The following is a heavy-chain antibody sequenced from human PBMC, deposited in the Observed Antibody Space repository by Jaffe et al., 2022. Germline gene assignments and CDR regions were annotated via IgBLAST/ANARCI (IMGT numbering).Heavy chain of an antibody. Sequence: QITLKESGPTLVKPTQTLTLTCTFSGFSLSTSGVGVGWIRQPPGKALEWLALIYWNDDKRYSPSLKSRLTITKDTSKNQVVLTMTNMDPVDTATYYCAHRRGITIFGVEEYFQHWGQGTLVTVSS. CDR3: AHRRGITIFGVEEYFQH. V-gene: IGHV2-5*01. CDR2: IYWNDDK. D-gene: IGHD3-3*01. J-gene: IGHJ1*01. CDR1: GFSLSTSGVG.